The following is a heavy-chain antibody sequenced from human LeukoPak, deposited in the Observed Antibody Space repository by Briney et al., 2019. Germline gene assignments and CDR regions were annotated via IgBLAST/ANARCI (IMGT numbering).Heavy chain of an antibody. V-gene: IGHV4-59*01. CDR3: ARQRPGLVGATFFDY. D-gene: IGHD1-26*01. CDR1: GGSFSSYY. Sequence: SETLSLTCTVSGGSFSSYYWTWIRQPPGKGLEWIGYIYYSGSTNYNPSLKSRVTISVDTSKNHFSLKLSSVTAADTAVYYCARQRPGLVGATFFDYWGQGTLVTVSS. J-gene: IGHJ4*02. CDR2: IYYSGST.